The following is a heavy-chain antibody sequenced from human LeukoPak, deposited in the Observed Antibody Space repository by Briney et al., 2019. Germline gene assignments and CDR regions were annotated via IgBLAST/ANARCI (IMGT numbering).Heavy chain of an antibody. D-gene: IGHD1-20*01. CDR3: TTDSLTGTPRGDY. Sequence: GGSLRLSCAASGFTFSSYAMSWVRQAPGKGLEWVSAISGSGGSTYYADSVKGRFTISRDNSKNTLYLQMNSLKTEDTAVYYCTTDSLTGTPRGDYWGQGTLVTVSS. CDR1: GFTFSSYA. CDR2: ISGSGGST. J-gene: IGHJ4*02. V-gene: IGHV3-23*01.